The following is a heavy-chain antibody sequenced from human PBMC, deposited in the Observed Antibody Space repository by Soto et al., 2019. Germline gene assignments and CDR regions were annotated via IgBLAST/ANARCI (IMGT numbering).Heavy chain of an antibody. Sequence: EVQLVESGGGLVKPGGSLRLSCAASGFTFNNAWMSWVRQAPGTGLEWVGRIKSKIDGGATDYAAPVKGRFTISRDESKNTLYLQMNSLKTEDTAVYYCSTLRWTEMPNGDYWGQGTLVTVSS. D-gene: IGHD2-15*01. CDR3: STLRWTEMPNGDY. CDR1: GFTFNNAW. J-gene: IGHJ4*02. V-gene: IGHV3-15*01. CDR2: IKSKIDGGAT.